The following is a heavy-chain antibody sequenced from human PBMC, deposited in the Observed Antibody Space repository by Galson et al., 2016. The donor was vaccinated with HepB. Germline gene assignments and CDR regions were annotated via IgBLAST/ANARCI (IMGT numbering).Heavy chain of an antibody. CDR2: ISSDGFNK. J-gene: IGHJ4*02. Sequence: SLRLSCAASGFTFNSYAMHWVRQAPGKGPEWLAVISSDGFNKYYADSVKGRFTISRDNSKNTLFLQLNSLRAEDTALYYCARSVSPTWYFDSWGQGALVIVSS. CDR1: GFTFNSYA. CDR3: ARSVSPTWYFDS. D-gene: IGHD5/OR15-5a*01. V-gene: IGHV3-30*04.